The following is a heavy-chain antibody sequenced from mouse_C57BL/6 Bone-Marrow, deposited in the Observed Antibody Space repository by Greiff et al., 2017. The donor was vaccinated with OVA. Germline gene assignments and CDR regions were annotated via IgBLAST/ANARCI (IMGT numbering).Heavy chain of an antibody. CDR3: ARGDYSGSSLYAMDY. CDR1: GYSFTDYN. D-gene: IGHD1-1*01. Sequence: VQLQQSGPELVKPGASVKISCKASGYSFTDYNMNWVKQSPGKSLEWIGVINPNCGTTSYNQKFKGKATLTVDQSSSTAYMQLNSLTSEDSAVYDRARGDYSGSSLYAMDYWGQGTSVTVSS. J-gene: IGHJ4*01. V-gene: IGHV1-39*01. CDR2: INPNCGTT.